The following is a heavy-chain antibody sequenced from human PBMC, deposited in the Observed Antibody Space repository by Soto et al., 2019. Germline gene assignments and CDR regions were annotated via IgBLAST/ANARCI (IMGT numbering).Heavy chain of an antibody. CDR3: ARDPCSGGSCYSFSFDY. Sequence: SVKVACKASGYTFPSYAMHCVRQAPGQRLEWMGWINAGNGNTKYSQKFQGRVTITRDTSASTAYMELSSLRSEDTAVYYCARDPCSGGSCYSFSFDYWGQGTLVTVSS. CDR2: INAGNGNT. CDR1: GYTFPSYA. D-gene: IGHD2-15*01. J-gene: IGHJ4*02. V-gene: IGHV1-3*01.